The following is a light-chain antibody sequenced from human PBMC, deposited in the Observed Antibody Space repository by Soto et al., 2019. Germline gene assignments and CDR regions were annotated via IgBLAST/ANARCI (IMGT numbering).Light chain of an antibody. V-gene: IGLV1-40*01. CDR3: QSYDSSLSSYV. Sequence: QSVLTQPPSVSGAPGQRVSISCTGSTSNIGAGYHVHWYQQFPGTAPKLLMYDNTNRPSGVPDRFSGSKSGTSASLAITGLQAEDEADYYCQSYDSSLSSYVFGTGTKLTGL. J-gene: IGLJ1*01. CDR2: DNT. CDR1: TSNIGAGYH.